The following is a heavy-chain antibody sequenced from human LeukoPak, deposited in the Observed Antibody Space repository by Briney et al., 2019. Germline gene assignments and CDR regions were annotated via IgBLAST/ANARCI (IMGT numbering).Heavy chain of an antibody. Sequence: PGGSLRLSCAASGFTFSSYAMSWVRQAPGKGLEWVSAISGSGGSTYYADSVKGRFTISRDNSKNTLYLQMNSLRAEDTAVYYCAKGKRLRFLEWLYQYYFDYWGQGPLVTVSS. CDR2: ISGSGGST. V-gene: IGHV3-23*01. CDR1: GFTFSSYA. CDR3: AKGKRLRFLEWLYQYYFDY. J-gene: IGHJ4*02. D-gene: IGHD3-3*01.